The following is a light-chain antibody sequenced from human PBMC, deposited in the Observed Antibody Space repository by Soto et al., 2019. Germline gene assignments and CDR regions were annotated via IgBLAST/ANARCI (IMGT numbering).Light chain of an antibody. CDR3: PQYDISPPGYT. CDR1: QSVSSTY. V-gene: IGKV3-20*01. J-gene: IGKJ2*01. Sequence: EIVLTQSPGTLSLSPGEGTTLSCTTSQSVSSTYFAWYQQKPGQAPRLLIYGASNRATGIPDRFSGSGSGTDFTLTISRLEPEDFAMYYCPQYDISPPGYTFGQGTKLEIK. CDR2: GAS.